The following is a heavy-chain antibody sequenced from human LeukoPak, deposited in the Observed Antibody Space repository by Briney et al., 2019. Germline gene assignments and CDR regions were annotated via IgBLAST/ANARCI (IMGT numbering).Heavy chain of an antibody. D-gene: IGHD2-15*01. CDR1: GGSFSGYY. J-gene: IGHJ4*02. V-gene: IGHV4-34*01. CDR2: INHSGST. CDR3: ARGQDIVVVVAATYFDY. Sequence: SETLSLTCAVYGGSFSGYYWSWIRQPPGKGLEWSEEINHSGSTNYNPSLKSRVTISVDTSKIQFSLKLSSVTAADTAVYYCARGQDIVVVVAATYFDYWGQGTLVTVSS.